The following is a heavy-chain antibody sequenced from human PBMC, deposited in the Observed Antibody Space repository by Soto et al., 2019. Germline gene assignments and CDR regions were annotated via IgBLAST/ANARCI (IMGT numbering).Heavy chain of an antibody. J-gene: IGHJ4*02. V-gene: IGHV1-18*01. CDR1: GYTLTNYA. Sequence: QVQLVQSAAEVKKPGASVKLSCKASGYTLTNYAISWVRQAPGQRPEWMGWINTYNGNSNYAQKFQGRVTMTTDTSTNTAYMELRSLTSDYTAVYYCARDCTGGSCFCIYWGQGTIVTVSS. CDR3: ARDCTGGSCFCIY. CDR2: INTYNGNS. D-gene: IGHD2-15*01.